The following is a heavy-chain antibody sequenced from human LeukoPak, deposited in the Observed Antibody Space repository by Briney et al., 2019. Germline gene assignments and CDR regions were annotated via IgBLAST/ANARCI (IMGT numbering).Heavy chain of an antibody. CDR2: ISAYNGNT. J-gene: IGHJ4*01. D-gene: IGHD1-26*01. CDR1: GYTFTSFG. V-gene: IGHV1-18*01. Sequence: ASVKLSCKVSGYTFTSFGISWVPDAPGQGLECRLGISAYNGNTKYAKKLQGRVTMTTDTSTSTAYMELRSLRSDDTAVYYCARDFQHEAYSGSPDYWGQGTLVTVSA. CDR3: ARDFQHEAYSGSPDY.